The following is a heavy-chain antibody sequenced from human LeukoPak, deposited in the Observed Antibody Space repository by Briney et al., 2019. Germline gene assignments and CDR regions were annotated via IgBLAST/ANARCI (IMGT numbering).Heavy chain of an antibody. V-gene: IGHV3-11*01. CDR1: GFTFSDYH. CDR2: ISSSGNPI. D-gene: IGHD3-10*01. CDR3: ARVPYGSGTYWAFDI. Sequence: GGSLRLSCTASGFTFSDYHMSWIRQAPGRGLEWVSYISSSGNPIHYADSVRGRFTISRDNAKNSLYLHMNSLRAEDAAVYYCARVPYGSGTYWAFDIWGQGTMVTVSS. J-gene: IGHJ3*02.